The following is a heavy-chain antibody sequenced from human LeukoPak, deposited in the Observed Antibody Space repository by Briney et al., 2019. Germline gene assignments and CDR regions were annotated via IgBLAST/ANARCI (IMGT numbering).Heavy chain of an antibody. D-gene: IGHD3-22*01. V-gene: IGHV4-59*01. CDR1: GGSISSYY. CDR2: IYYSGST. CDR3: ARSVYYYDSLFDY. Sequence: SETLSLTCTVSGGSISSYYWSWIWQPPGKGLEWIGYIYYSGSTNYNPSLKSRVTISLDTSKNQFSPNLSSVTAADTAVYYCARSVYYYDSLFDYWGQGTLVTVS. J-gene: IGHJ4*02.